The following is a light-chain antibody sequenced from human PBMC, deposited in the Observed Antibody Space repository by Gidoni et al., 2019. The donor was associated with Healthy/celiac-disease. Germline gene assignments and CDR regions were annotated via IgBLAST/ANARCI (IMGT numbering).Light chain of an antibody. CDR1: QSISSW. CDR2: DAS. CDR3: QQYNSYSRT. Sequence: DIQMTQSPSTLSASVGDRVTITCRASQSISSWLAWYQQKPGKAPKLLIYDASSLESGVPSRFSGSGSGKEFTLTISSLQPDDFATYYCQQYNSYSRTFGQGTKVEIK. V-gene: IGKV1-5*01. J-gene: IGKJ1*01.